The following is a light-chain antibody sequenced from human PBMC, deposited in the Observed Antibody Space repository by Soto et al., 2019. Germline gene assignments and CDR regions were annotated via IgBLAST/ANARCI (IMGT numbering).Light chain of an antibody. V-gene: IGKV3-20*01. Sequence: EDVLTQSPGTLSLSPGERATLSCRASQSVTSKYLAWYQQRPGQAPRLLIYGGSSRATGIPDRFSGSGSGTDFTLTISRLEPEDFAVYYCHLYRTSPLYTFGQGTRLESK. CDR1: QSVTSKY. CDR2: GGS. J-gene: IGKJ2*01. CDR3: HLYRTSPLYT.